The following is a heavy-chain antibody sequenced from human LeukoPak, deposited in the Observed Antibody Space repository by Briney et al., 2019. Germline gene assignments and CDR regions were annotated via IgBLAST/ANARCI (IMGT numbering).Heavy chain of an antibody. CDR3: AREPFNSGSYSRDAFDI. CDR1: GGTFSSYA. V-gene: IGHV1-69*05. D-gene: IGHD1-26*01. J-gene: IGHJ3*02. CDR2: IIPIFGTA. Sequence: SVKVFCKASGGTFSSYAISWVRQAPGQGLEWMGRIIPIFGTANYAQKFQGRVTITTDESTSTAYMELSSLRSEDTAVYYCAREPFNSGSYSRDAFDIWGQGTMVTVSS.